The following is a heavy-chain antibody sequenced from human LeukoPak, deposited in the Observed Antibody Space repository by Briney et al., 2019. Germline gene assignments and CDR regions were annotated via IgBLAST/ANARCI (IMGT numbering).Heavy chain of an antibody. J-gene: IGHJ2*01. D-gene: IGHD4-17*01. V-gene: IGHV4-31*03. CDR2: IYYTGSA. Sequence: TLSLTCTVSGVSIKSGGDYWSGIRQHPGTGLEWIAYIYYTGSAYYNRALRRRVVIAVDASKNQFSLNVNSLTAADTAVYYCARAATATTDDHGISHWSFDLWGRGTLVPVSS. CDR3: ARAATATTDDHGISHWSFDL. CDR1: GVSIKSGGDY.